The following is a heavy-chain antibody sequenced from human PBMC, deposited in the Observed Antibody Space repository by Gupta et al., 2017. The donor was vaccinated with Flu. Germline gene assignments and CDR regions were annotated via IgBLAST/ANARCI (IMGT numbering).Heavy chain of an antibody. J-gene: IGHJ4*02. V-gene: IGHV4-39*02. CDR2: IYYSGNT. D-gene: IGHD3-10*01. Sequence: SGSRSIYYWGWIRQPPGKGLEWIGSIYYSGNTYYNPSLKSRITISVDTSKNYFSLNLTSVTAADTALYYCVTPGQISTPRGRIDFWGPGTLVTVSS. CDR3: VTPGQISTPRGRIDF. CDR1: SGSRSIYY.